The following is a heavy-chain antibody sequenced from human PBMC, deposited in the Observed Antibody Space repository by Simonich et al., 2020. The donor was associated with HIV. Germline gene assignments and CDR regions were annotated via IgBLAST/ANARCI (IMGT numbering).Heavy chain of an antibody. CDR1: GYTFTGYF. V-gene: IGHV1-2*06. CDR2: INSNTGGT. J-gene: IGHJ3*02. Sequence: QVQLEQSGAEVKKPGASVKVSCKASGYTFTGYFIHWVRQAPGQGLEWMGRINSNTGGTNFAQKFQGRVTMTRDTAISTAYMELSSLTSDDTAVYYCARAPGTGAWSYDAFDIWGQGTMVTVSS. CDR3: ARAPGTGAWSYDAFDI. D-gene: IGHD7-27*01.